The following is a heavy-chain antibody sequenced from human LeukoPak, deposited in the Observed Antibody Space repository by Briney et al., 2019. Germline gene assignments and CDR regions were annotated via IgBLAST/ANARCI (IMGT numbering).Heavy chain of an antibody. CDR1: GDSISSTSYY. CDR2: IYYSGST. Sequence: SETLSLTCSVSGDSISSTSYYWGWIRQPPGKGLEWIGSIYYSGSTYYNPSLESRVTISVDRSKNQFSLKLISVTAADTAVYNCARHIGTLAAAGFDYWGQGTPVIVSS. V-gene: IGHV4-39*01. CDR3: ARHIGTLAAAGFDY. D-gene: IGHD6-13*01. J-gene: IGHJ4*02.